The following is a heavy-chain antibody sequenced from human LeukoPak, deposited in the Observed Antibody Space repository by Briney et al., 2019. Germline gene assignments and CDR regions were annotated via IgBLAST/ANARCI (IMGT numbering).Heavy chain of an antibody. CDR2: IGVSGAT. CDR1: GFTFSSNH. V-gene: IGHV3-23*01. CDR3: AKRDSSGSYYFDY. Sequence: GGSLRLSCAASGFTFSSNHMSWVRQAPGKGLEWVSTIGVSGATYYADSVKGRFAISRDKSKNTLYLQINTLRAEGTAVYYCAKRDSSGSYYFDYWGQGTLVTVSS. J-gene: IGHJ4*02. D-gene: IGHD6-19*01.